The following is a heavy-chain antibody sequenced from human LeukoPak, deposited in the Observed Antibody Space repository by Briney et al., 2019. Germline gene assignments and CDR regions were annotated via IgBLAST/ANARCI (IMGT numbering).Heavy chain of an antibody. D-gene: IGHD4-11*01. V-gene: IGHV3-7*01. CDR1: GFTFSSYW. CDR3: ARVETTSVNWYFDL. CDR2: IKQDGSEK. J-gene: IGHJ2*01. Sequence: GGSLRLSCAASGFTFSSYWMSWVRQAPGKGLEWVANIKQDGSEKYYVDSVKGRFTISRDNAKNSLYLQMNSLRAEDTAVYYCARVETTSVNWYFDLWGRGALVTVSS.